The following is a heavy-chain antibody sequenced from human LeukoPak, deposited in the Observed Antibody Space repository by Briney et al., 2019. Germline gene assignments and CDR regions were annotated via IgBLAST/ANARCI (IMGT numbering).Heavy chain of an antibody. CDR2: INHSGNT. CDR1: GGSFNAYW. Sequence: PETLSLTCAASGGSFNAYWRNWIRQAPGKGLEWIGEINHSGNTNYNPSLESRVTISADTSKNQFSLNLGSVTAADTAIYYCARGLRFIQGPGYYYMDVWGKGTTVTVSS. V-gene: IGHV4-34*01. CDR3: ARGLRFIQGPGYYYMDV. D-gene: IGHD3-16*02. J-gene: IGHJ6*03.